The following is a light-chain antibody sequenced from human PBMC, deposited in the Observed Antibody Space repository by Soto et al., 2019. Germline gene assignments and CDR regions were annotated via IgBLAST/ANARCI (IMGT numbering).Light chain of an antibody. V-gene: IGKV3-20*01. CDR3: QQCGSAPWT. CDR1: QSVSSYY. J-gene: IGKJ1*01. Sequence: EIVLTQSPGTLSLSPGERATLSCRASQSVSSYYLAWYQQKPGQAPRLLIYAASCRATGIPDRFSGGWSGTDFTLTISRLEPEDFAVDYCQQCGSAPWTFGQGTMVEIK. CDR2: AAS.